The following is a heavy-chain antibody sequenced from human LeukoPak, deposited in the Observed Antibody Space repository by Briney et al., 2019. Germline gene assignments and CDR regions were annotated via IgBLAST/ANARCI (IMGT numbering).Heavy chain of an antibody. D-gene: IGHD3-22*01. V-gene: IGHV4-59*12. CDR2: ISHSGST. CDR1: GGSTSSYY. CDR3: AILEGYYYDSSGYLTDAFDI. J-gene: IGHJ3*02. Sequence: PSETLSLSCSVSGGSTSSYYWNWIRQPPGKGLEWIGYISHSGSTNCNPSLKSRVTISVDTSKNQFSLKLSSVTAADTAVYYCAILEGYYYDSSGYLTDAFDIWGQGTMVTVSS.